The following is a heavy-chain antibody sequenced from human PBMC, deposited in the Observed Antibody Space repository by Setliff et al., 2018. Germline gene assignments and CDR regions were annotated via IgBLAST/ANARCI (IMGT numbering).Heavy chain of an antibody. CDR1: GFTFSDHW. CDR2: INSEGSRT. V-gene: IGHV3-74*01. Sequence: PGGSLRLSCAASGFTFSDHWMHWVRQVPGKGLVWVSRINSEGSRTIYADAVRGRSTISRDNAKNTLYLQMNSLRADDTAVYYCARPGRSNYWDSFDYWGQGTLVTVSS. D-gene: IGHD3-10*01. CDR3: ARPGRSNYWDSFDY. J-gene: IGHJ4*02.